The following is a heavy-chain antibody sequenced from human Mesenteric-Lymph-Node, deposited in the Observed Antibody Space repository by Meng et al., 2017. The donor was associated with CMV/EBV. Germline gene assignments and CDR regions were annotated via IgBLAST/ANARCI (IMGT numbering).Heavy chain of an antibody. Sequence: GESLKISCAASGFTFSSYSMNWVRQAPGKGLEWVSSISSSSSYIYYADSVKGRFTISRDNAKNSLYLQMNSLRAGDTAVYYCARDGGLDGMDVWGQGTTVTVSS. J-gene: IGHJ6*02. D-gene: IGHD3-16*01. CDR1: GFTFSSYS. CDR2: ISSSSSYI. CDR3: ARDGGLDGMDV. V-gene: IGHV3-21*01.